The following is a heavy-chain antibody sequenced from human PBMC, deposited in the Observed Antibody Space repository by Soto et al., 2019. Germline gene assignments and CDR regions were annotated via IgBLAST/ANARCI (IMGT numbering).Heavy chain of an antibody. Sequence: PGESLKISCKGSGYSFTSYWIGWVRQMPGKGLEWMGIIYPGDSDTRYSPSFQGQVTISADKSISTAYLQWSSLKASDTAMYYCARQQGRTYYDSSGYYPLAQVGMDVWGQGTTVTVS. J-gene: IGHJ6*02. V-gene: IGHV5-51*01. D-gene: IGHD3-22*01. CDR2: IYPGDSDT. CDR1: GYSFTSYW. CDR3: ARQQGRTYYDSSGYYPLAQVGMDV.